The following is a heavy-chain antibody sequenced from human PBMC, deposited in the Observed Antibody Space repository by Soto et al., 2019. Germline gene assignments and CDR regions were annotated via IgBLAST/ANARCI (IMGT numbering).Heavy chain of an antibody. V-gene: IGHV3-30-3*01. CDR2: ISDDGSNK. J-gene: IGHJ4*02. CDR1: GFTFSSYA. Sequence: LKISCAASGFTFSSYAMHWVRQAPGKGLEWVAIISDDGSNKYNADSVKGRFTISRDNSRNTLFLQMNSLRAEDTAVYYCARDRSVSAWYYVDYWGQGTMVTVSS. D-gene: IGHD6-25*01. CDR3: ARDRSVSAWYYVDY.